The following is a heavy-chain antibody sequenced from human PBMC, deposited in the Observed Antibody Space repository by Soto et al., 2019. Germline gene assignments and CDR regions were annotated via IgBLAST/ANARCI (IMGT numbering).Heavy chain of an antibody. J-gene: IGHJ4*02. D-gene: IGHD2-8*01. CDR1: GFTFSDHH. V-gene: IGHV3-72*01. Sequence: PVGSLRLSCAASGFTFSDHHMDWVRQAPGKGLEWVGRARNKANSYTTAYAASVKGRFTISRDDSKNSLSLQMNSLKTEDTAVYFCARLMGTRFDLWGQGTLVTVSS. CDR2: ARNKANSYTT. CDR3: ARLMGTRFDL.